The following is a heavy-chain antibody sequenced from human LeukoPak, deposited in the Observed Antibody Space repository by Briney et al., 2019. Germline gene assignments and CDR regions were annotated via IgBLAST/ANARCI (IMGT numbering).Heavy chain of an antibody. Sequence: ASVTVSCKASGGTFSSYAISWVRQAPGQGLEWMGGIIPIFGTANYAQKFQGRVTITADESTSTAYMELSSLRSEDTAVYYCARAEYYYDSSGYYGTNWFDPWGQGTLVTVSS. J-gene: IGHJ5*02. CDR2: IIPIFGTA. D-gene: IGHD3-22*01. CDR3: ARAEYYYDSSGYYGTNWFDP. CDR1: GGTFSSYA. V-gene: IGHV1-69*13.